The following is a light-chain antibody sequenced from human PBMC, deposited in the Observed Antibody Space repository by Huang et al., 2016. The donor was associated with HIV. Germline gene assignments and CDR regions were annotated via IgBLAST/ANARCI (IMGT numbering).Light chain of an antibody. V-gene: IGKV1-39*01. CDR1: QTINRY. J-gene: IGKJ2*01. CDR2: APS. CDR3: HQTYRNPHT. Sequence: QMTQSPSSLSASVWDTVTITCRANQTINRYLNWYQQKPGKAPKFLNYAPSAVQDGVPSRFSGDGSGTDFTLTISSLQPEDFATYYCHQTYRNPHTFGQGTKLDIK.